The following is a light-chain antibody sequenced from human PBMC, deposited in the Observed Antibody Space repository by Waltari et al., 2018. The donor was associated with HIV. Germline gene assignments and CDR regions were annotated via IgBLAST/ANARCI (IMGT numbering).Light chain of an antibody. V-gene: IGKV4-1*01. CDR2: WSS. CDR1: QSVLYTSKNKNY. CDR3: QQYYSTPFT. Sequence: DIVMTQSPGSLAVSLGERATINCKSSQSVLYTSKNKNYVSWYQQKAGQPPKVLIYWSSTRDSGVPERFSGSGSWTDFTLTIDRLQPEDVAVYFCQQYYSTPFTFGGGTRVEIK. J-gene: IGKJ4*01.